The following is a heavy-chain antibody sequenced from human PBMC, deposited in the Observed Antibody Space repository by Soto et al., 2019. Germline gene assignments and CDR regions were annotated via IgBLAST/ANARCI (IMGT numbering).Heavy chain of an antibody. Sequence: SETLSLTCTVSGGSMSSSSYYWGWIRQPPGKGLEWIGSIYYSGSTHYNPSLKSRVTISVDTSKNQFSLKLSSVTAADTAVYYCATQGDDILTGRHYDNWGQGILVTV. J-gene: IGHJ4*02. D-gene: IGHD3-9*01. V-gene: IGHV4-39*01. CDR3: ATQGDDILTGRHYDN. CDR1: GGSMSSSSYY. CDR2: IYYSGST.